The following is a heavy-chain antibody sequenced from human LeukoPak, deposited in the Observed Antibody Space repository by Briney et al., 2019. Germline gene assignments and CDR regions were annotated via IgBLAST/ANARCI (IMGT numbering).Heavy chain of an antibody. CDR3: ARAGWIITGGIDY. CDR2: IYHIGST. D-gene: IGHD1-20*01. V-gene: IGHV4-38-2*01. CDR1: GYSISRGYY. Sequence: SETLSLTCGVSGYSISRGYYWAWIRQPPGKGLEWIGTIYHIGSTYYNPSLESRVTISVDTSKNEFSLNLNSVTAADTAVYYCARAGWIITGGIDYWGQGALVTVSS. J-gene: IGHJ4*02.